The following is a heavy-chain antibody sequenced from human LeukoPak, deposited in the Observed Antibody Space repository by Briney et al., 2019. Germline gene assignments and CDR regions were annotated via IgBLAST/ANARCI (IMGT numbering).Heavy chain of an antibody. V-gene: IGHV4-34*01. CDR2: INHSGST. CDR3: ARVDYVPDY. D-gene: IGHD4/OR15-4a*01. CDR1: GGSFSGYY. J-gene: IGHJ4*02. Sequence: SETLSLTCAVYGGSFSGYYWSWIRQPPGKGLEWIGEINHSGSTNYNPSLKSRVTISVDASKNQFSLKLSSVTAADTAVYYCARVDYVPDYWGQGTPVTVSS.